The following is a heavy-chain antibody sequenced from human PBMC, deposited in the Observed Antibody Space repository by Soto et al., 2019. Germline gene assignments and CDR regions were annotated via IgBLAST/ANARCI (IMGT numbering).Heavy chain of an antibody. CDR2: MNPKTGNI. V-gene: IGHV1-3*01. CDR3: TREAVVAENWFDP. D-gene: IGHD3-22*01. Sequence: QVRLVQSGAEVKRPGAAVKVSCRASGYTFVDYALHWVRQASGQGLEWVGGMNPKTGNIKSSHKFEDRVSITRDTATSTAYMELSGLRSEDTAVYFCTREAVVAENWFDPWGPGTLVTVSS. J-gene: IGHJ5*02. CDR1: GYTFVDYA.